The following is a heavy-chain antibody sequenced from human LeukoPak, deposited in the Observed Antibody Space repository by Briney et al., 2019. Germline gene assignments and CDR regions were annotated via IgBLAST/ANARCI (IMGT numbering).Heavy chain of an antibody. CDR1: GYSFTSYW. D-gene: IGHD3-10*01. CDR3: ARRRGGNTRGFFFDY. Sequence: GESLKISCKGSGYSFTSYWIGWVRQMPGKGLEWMGIIYPGDSDTRYSPSFQGQVTISADKSIKAAYLQWSSLKASDTAMYYCARRRGGNTRGFFFDYWGQGSLVTVSS. V-gene: IGHV5-51*01. CDR2: IYPGDSDT. J-gene: IGHJ4*02.